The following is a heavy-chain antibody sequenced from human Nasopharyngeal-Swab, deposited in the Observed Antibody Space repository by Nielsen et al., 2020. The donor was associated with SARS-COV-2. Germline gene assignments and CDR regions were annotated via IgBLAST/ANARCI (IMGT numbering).Heavy chain of an antibody. V-gene: IGHV4-39*01. Sequence: SETLSLTCTVSRGSMSSFAFDSYWAWIRQPPGMGLEWIGSMYHSGATYTNPSLKSRVTLSVDTSTNKFSLNLSSVTAADTAVYYCARWSSSSIKFDYWGQGTLVSVSS. J-gene: IGHJ4*02. CDR3: ARWSSSSIKFDY. D-gene: IGHD3-3*01. CDR2: MYHSGAT. CDR1: RGSMSSFAFDSY.